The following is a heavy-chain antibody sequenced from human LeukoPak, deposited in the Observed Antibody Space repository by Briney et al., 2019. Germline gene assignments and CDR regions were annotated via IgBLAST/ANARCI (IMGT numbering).Heavy chain of an antibody. J-gene: IGHJ4*02. Sequence: ASVKVSCKASGYTFTSLGISWVRQAPGQGPEWMGWISAYNGNTNYVQKFQGRVTMTTDTSTNTAYMELRSLTSDDTAVYYCARDLGLDTTMIFFDYWGQGTLVTVSS. D-gene: IGHD5-18*01. V-gene: IGHV1-18*01. CDR1: GYTFTSLG. CDR3: ARDLGLDTTMIFFDY. CDR2: ISAYNGNT.